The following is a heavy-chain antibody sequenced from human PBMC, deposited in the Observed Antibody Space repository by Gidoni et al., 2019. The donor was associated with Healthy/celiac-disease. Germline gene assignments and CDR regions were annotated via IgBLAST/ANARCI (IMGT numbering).Heavy chain of an antibody. V-gene: IGHV3-53*01. CDR2: IYSGGST. CDR3: ARDKDGPLGYFDY. Sequence: EVQLVESGGGLIQPGGSLSLSCAASGFTVSSNYMRWVRPAPGKGLEWVSVIYSGGSTYYADSVKGRFTISRDNSKNTLYLQMNSLRAEDTAVYYCARDKDGPLGYFDYWGQGTLVTVSS. D-gene: IGHD7-27*01. CDR1: GFTVSSNY. J-gene: IGHJ4*02.